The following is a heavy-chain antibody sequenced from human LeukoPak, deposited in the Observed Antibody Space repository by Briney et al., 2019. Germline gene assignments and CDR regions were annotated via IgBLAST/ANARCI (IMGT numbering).Heavy chain of an antibody. D-gene: IGHD1-20*01. CDR1: GFTFSSYW. CDR3: ARESKWAYNWNYFDY. CDR2: IKQGGSEK. J-gene: IGHJ4*02. V-gene: IGHV3-7*01. Sequence: PGGSLRLSCAASGFTFSSYWMSWVRQAPGKGLEWVANIKQGGSEKYYVDSVKGRFTISRDNAKNSLYLQMNSLRAEDTAVYYCARESKWAYNWNYFDYWGQGTLVTVSS.